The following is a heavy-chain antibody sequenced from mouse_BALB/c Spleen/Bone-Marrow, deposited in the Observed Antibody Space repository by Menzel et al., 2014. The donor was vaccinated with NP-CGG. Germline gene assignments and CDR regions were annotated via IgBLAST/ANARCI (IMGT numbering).Heavy chain of an antibody. CDR3: ARCDGYSYYFDY. Sequence: QVQLQQSGAALVRPGSSVKISCKASGYAFSNYWMNWVKQRPGQGLEWIGQIYPGDGDTNYNGKFKGKATLTADKSSSTAYMQLSSLTSEDSAVYFCARCDGYSYYFDYWGQGTTLTVSS. D-gene: IGHD2-3*01. V-gene: IGHV1-80*01. CDR1: GYAFSNYW. J-gene: IGHJ2*01. CDR2: IYPGDGDT.